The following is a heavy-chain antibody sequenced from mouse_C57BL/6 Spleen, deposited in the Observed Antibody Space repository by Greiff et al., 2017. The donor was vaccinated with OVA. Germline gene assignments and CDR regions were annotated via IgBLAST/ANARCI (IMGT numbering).Heavy chain of an antibody. Sequence: EVQLVESGGGLVQPGGSMKLSCVASGFTFSNYWMNWVRQSPEKGLEWVAQIRLKSDNYATHYAESVKGRFTISRDDSKSSVYLQMNNLRAEDTGIYYCTGEGSGFAWFAYWGQGTLVTVSA. V-gene: IGHV6-3*01. CDR2: IRLKSDNYAT. CDR1: GFTFSNYW. CDR3: TGEGSGFAWFAY. D-gene: IGHD3-2*02. J-gene: IGHJ3*01.